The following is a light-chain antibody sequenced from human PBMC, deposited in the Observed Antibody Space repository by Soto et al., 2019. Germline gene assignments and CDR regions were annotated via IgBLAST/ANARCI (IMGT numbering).Light chain of an antibody. CDR3: SSYTNINTRACV. CDR1: SSDVGGYNL. V-gene: IGLV2-14*02. CDR2: DAT. Sequence: QSALTQPASVSASPGQSITISCTGTSSDVGGYNLVSWYQHYPGKAPKLIIYDATKRPSGVSNRFSGSKSGNTASLTISGLQAEDEAEYYCSSYTNINTRACVFGTGTKLTVL. J-gene: IGLJ1*01.